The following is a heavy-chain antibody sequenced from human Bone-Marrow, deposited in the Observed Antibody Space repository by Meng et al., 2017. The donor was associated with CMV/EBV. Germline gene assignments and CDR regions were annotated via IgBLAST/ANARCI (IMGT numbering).Heavy chain of an antibody. D-gene: IGHD2-2*01. CDR1: GFTFSTYS. CDR2: ISPTSSYI. J-gene: IGHJ4*02. V-gene: IGHV3-21*01. CDR3: ARYLRASSTSCIDH. Sequence: GESLKISCSASGFTFSTYSMNWVRQAPGKGLEWVSSISPTSSYIFYADSVKGRFTISRDNAQNSLYLQMNSLRAEDTAVYYCARYLRASSTSCIDHWGQGTLVTVYS.